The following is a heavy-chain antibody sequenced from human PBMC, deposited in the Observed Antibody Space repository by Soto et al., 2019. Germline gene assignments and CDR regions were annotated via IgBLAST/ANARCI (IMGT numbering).Heavy chain of an antibody. CDR1: GGSISSGGYY. Sequence: QVQLQESGPGLVKPSQTLSLTCTVSGGSISSGGYYWSWIRQHPGKGLEWIGYIYYSGSTYYNPSLKSRVHISVETSKNQYSLKLNSVTAAETAVYYCARKLELWFSPPSRKKIYYYGMDVWGQGTTVTVSS. CDR3: ARKLELWFSPPSRKKIYYYGMDV. J-gene: IGHJ6*02. V-gene: IGHV4-31*03. D-gene: IGHD1-7*01. CDR2: IYYSGST.